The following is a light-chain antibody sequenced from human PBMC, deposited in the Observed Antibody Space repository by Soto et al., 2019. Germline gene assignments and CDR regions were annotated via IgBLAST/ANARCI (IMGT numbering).Light chain of an antibody. V-gene: IGKV3-11*01. CDR2: DAY. Sequence: EVVLTQSPVTLSLSPGERATLSCRASQSFRGLLAWYQQKPGQAPRLLIYDAYNRATGITPRFSGSGSGTDFTLTSSSLEPEDSGVYYCQQRHMWPITFGQGTRLEIK. J-gene: IGKJ5*01. CDR1: QSFRGL. CDR3: QQRHMWPIT.